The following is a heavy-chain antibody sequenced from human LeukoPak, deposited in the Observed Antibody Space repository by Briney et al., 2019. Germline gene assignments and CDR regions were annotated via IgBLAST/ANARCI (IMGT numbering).Heavy chain of an antibody. V-gene: IGHV3-23*01. D-gene: IGHD5-18*01. CDR2: ISGSGGST. CDR1: GFTFSSYA. CDR3: AKGGLHRYSQNWFDP. J-gene: IGHJ5*02. Sequence: TGGSLRLSCAASGFTFSSYAMSWVRQAPGKGLEWVSAISGSGGSTYYADSVKGRLTISRDNSKNTLYPQMNSLRAEDTAVYYCAKGGLHRYSQNWFDPWGQGTLVTVSS.